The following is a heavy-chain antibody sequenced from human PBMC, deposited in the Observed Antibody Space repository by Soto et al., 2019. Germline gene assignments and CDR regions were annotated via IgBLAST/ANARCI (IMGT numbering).Heavy chain of an antibody. Sequence: GGSLRLSCAASGFTFSSYGMHWVRQAPGKGLEWVAVIWYDGSNKYYADSVKGRFTISRDNSKNTLYLQMNSLRAEDTAVYYCARDQAPTAGGFLPYYYGMDVWGQGTTVTVSS. CDR1: GFTFSSYG. V-gene: IGHV3-33*01. CDR2: IWYDGSNK. CDR3: ARDQAPTAGGFLPYYYGMDV. J-gene: IGHJ6*02.